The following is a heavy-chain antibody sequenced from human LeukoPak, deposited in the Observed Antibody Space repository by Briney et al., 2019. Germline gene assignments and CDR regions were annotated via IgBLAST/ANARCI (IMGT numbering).Heavy chain of an antibody. CDR2: IKQDGSEK. J-gene: IGHJ4*02. CDR3: AKTGGYSWKDLDY. V-gene: IGHV3-7*01. D-gene: IGHD5-18*01. CDR1: GFTFSSYW. Sequence: GGSLRLSCAASGFTFSSYWMSWVRQAPGKGLEWVANIKQDGSEKYYVDSVKGRFTISRDNSKNTLYLQMNSLRAEDTAVYYCAKTGGYSWKDLDYWGQGTLVTVSS.